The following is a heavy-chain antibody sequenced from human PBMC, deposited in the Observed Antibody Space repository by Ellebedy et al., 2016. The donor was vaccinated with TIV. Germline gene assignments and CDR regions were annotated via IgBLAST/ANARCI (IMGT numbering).Heavy chain of an antibody. V-gene: IGHV3-30*04. D-gene: IGHD6-25*01. Sequence: GESPKISCASSPFTFISHAMHWVREASGKGLELVAVISFDGNVKYYADSVKGRFTISRDNSKDTLYLQMNSLRVEDTAVYYCATEAGASRLVGGAFDMWGQGAMVTVSS. CDR1: PFTFISHA. CDR2: ISFDGNVK. J-gene: IGHJ3*02. CDR3: ATEAGASRLVGGAFDM.